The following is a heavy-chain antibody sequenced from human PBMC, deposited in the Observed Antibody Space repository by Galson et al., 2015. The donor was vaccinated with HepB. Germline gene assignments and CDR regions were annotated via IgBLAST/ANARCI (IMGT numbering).Heavy chain of an antibody. J-gene: IGHJ3*01. V-gene: IGHV3-11*04. Sequence: SLRLSCAASGFTFSDYYMSWIRQAPGKGLEGVSNISSRGNSTYYADSVKGRFTIARGNTKNSLYLQMNSLRGDDTAVYYCVRDQEEYCSSASCYLSGAFDVWGQGAMVTVSS. CDR1: GFTFSDYY. CDR3: VRDQEEYCSSASCYLSGAFDV. CDR2: ISSRGNST. D-gene: IGHD2-2*01.